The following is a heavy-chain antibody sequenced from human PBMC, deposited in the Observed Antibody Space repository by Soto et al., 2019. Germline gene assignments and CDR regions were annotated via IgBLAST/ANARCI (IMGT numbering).Heavy chain of an antibody. CDR2: ISYDGSTK. Sequence: GGSLRLSCAASGFTLSSYAMHWVRQASGKGLEWVAAISYDGSTKYYADSVKCRFTISRDNSKNTLYLQMNSLRAEDTAVYYCARDSTERNWFDPWGQGTRVTVSS. V-gene: IGHV3-30-3*01. J-gene: IGHJ5*02. D-gene: IGHD1-1*01. CDR3: ARDSTERNWFDP. CDR1: GFTLSSYA.